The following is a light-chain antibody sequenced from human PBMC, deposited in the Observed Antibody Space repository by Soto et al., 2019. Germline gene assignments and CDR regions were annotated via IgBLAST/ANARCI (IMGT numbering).Light chain of an antibody. J-gene: IGLJ1*01. Sequence: ALTQPASVFGSPGQSITFSCTGTSSDVGGYNFGSWYQQHPGKAPKLMIYEVSSRPSGVSNRFSGSRSGNTASLTISGLQPEDEADYYCSSYTTSTTVVFGTGTKVTVL. V-gene: IGLV2-14*03. CDR2: EVS. CDR1: SSDVGGYNF. CDR3: SSYTTSTTVV.